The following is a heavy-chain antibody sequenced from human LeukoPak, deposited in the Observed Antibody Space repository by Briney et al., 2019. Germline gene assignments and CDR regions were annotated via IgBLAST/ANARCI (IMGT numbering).Heavy chain of an antibody. CDR2: IYYSGST. Sequence: SETLSLTCTVSGGSISSGDYYWSWIRQPPGKGLEWIGYIYYSGSTYYNPSLKSRVTISVDTSKNQFSLKLSSVTAADTAVYYCARDRPYGSGSYYVDYWGQGTLVTVSS. J-gene: IGHJ4*02. CDR3: ARDRPYGSGSYYVDY. V-gene: IGHV4-30-4*01. D-gene: IGHD3-10*01. CDR1: GGSISSGDYY.